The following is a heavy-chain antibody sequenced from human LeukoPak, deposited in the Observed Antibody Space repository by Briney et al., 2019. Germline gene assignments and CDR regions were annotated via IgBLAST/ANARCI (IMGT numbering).Heavy chain of an antibody. CDR1: GGSISSGGYS. V-gene: IGHV4-30-4*07. CDR2: IYYSGST. J-gene: IGHJ6*03. D-gene: IGHD1-26*01. Sequence: SQTLSLTCAVSGGSISSGGYSWSWIRQPPGKGLEWIGYIYYSGSTYYNPSLKSRVTISVDTSKNQFSLKLSSVTAADTAVYYCAKGYGWEASYYYYYMDVWGKGTTVTISS. CDR3: AKGYGWEASYYYYYMDV.